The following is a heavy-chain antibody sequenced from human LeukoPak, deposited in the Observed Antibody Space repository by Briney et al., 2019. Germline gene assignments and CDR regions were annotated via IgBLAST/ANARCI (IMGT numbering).Heavy chain of an antibody. J-gene: IGHJ6*02. CDR1: GGSISSYY. D-gene: IGHD2-2*01. CDR2: IYTSGST. CDR3: ARDSVVVPAAEKGYYYYGMDV. Sequence: SETLSLTCTVSGGSISSYYWSWIRQPAGKGLEWIGRIYTSGSTNYNPPLKSRVTMSVDTSKNQFSLKLSSVTAADTAVYYCARDSVVVPAAEKGYYYYGMDVWGQGTTVTVSS. V-gene: IGHV4-4*07.